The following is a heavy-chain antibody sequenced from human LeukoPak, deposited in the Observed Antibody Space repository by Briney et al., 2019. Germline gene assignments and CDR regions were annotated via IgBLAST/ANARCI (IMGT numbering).Heavy chain of an antibody. CDR1: GGTFSSYA. CDR3: ASLADYGDYDPGYYFDY. Sequence: GSSVKVSCKASGGTFSSYAISWVRQAPGQGLEWMGRIIPILGIANYAQKFQGRVTITADKSTSTAYMELSSLRSEDTAVYYCASLADYGDYDPGYYFDYWGQGTLVTVSS. CDR2: IIPILGIA. J-gene: IGHJ4*02. V-gene: IGHV1-69*04. D-gene: IGHD4-17*01.